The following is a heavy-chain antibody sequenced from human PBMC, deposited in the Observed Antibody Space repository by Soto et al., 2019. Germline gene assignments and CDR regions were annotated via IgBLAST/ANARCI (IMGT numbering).Heavy chain of an antibody. CDR3: ARSWVTGNGGIDA. V-gene: IGHV1-18*01. CDR1: GYTFTSYG. J-gene: IGHJ6*02. D-gene: IGHD2-8*01. CDR2: INGYTGNT. Sequence: QVQLVQSGAEVKKPGASVKVSCKASGYTFTSYGLSWVRQAPGQGLEWMGWINGYTGNTNYAQKFQGRVTMTTDTSTTTTYLDLWTLISDDTAVYYCARSWVTGNGGIDAWGQGTTVTVAS.